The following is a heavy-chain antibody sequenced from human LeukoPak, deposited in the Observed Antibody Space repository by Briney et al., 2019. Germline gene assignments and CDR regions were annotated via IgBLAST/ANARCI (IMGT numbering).Heavy chain of an antibody. CDR2: ISYDGSNK. J-gene: IGHJ4*02. Sequence: GRSLRLSCAASGFTSSSYAMHWVRLAPGKGLEWVAVISYDGSNKYYADSVKGRFTISRDNSKNTLYLQMNSLRAEDTAVYYCARTGSYSGSYYLVYWGQGTLVTVSS. CDR1: GFTSSSYA. CDR3: ARTGSYSGSYYLVY. V-gene: IGHV3-30-3*01. D-gene: IGHD1-26*01.